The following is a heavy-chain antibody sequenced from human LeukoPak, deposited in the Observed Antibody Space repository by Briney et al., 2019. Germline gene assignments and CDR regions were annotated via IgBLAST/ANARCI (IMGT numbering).Heavy chain of an antibody. J-gene: IGHJ6*02. CDR1: GGTFSSYA. CDR2: IIPIFGTA. CDR3: ARDVWTHPYYYYYGIDV. Sequence: SVTVSCKASGGTFSSYAISWVRQAPGQGLEWMGGIIPIFGTANYAQKFQGRVTITADESTSTAYMELSSLRSEDTAVYYCARDVWTHPYYYYYGIDVWGQGTTVTVSS. D-gene: IGHD2-21*01. V-gene: IGHV1-69*13.